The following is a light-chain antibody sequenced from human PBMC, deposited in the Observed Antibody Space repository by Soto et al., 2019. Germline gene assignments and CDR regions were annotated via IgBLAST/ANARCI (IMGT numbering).Light chain of an antibody. J-gene: IGLJ2*01. CDR1: TSNIGKNY. CDR2: DSS. Sequence: QSVLTQPPSVSAAPGQKVTISCAGSTSNIGKNYVSWYQQIPGTAPKLLIYDSSERPSGIPDRFSGSKSDTSASLDITGLQTGDEADYYCGPWDSSLRAGVFGGGTKLTVL. CDR3: GPWDSSLRAGV. V-gene: IGLV1-51*01.